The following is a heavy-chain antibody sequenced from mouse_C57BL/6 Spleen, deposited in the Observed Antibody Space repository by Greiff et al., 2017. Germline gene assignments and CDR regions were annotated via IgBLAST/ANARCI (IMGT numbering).Heavy chain of an antibody. CDR3: ARRDYYGSSTGMDC. V-gene: IGHV4-1*01. J-gene: IGHJ4*01. CDR2: INPDSSTI. D-gene: IGHD1-1*01. Sequence: EVKLVESGGGLVQPGGSLKLSCAASGFDFSRYWMSWVRRAPGKGLEWIGEINPDSSTIYYAPSLKDKFIISRDNTKTTLYLQMSKVRSEDTAHYYCARRDYYGSSTGMDCWGQGTSVTVSS. CDR1: GFDFSRYW.